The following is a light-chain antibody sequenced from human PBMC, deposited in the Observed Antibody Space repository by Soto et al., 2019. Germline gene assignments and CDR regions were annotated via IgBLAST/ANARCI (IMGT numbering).Light chain of an antibody. Sequence: QPVLTQPASVSGSPGQSITMSCTGTSNDVGGYNFVSWYQQHPGKAPRLMIFEVTNRPSGVSNRFSGSKSGNTASLTISGLQAEDEADYYCTSYTTSSAWVFGGGTKLTVL. V-gene: IGLV2-14*01. CDR2: EVT. J-gene: IGLJ3*02. CDR3: TSYTTSSAWV. CDR1: SNDVGGYNF.